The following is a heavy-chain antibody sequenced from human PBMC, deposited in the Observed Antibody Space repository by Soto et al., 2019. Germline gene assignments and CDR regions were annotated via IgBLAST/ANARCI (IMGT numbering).Heavy chain of an antibody. V-gene: IGHV1-46*01. CDR2: INPSGGST. CDR3: ARDGEMATIYYYYYGMDV. J-gene: IGHJ6*02. D-gene: IGHD5-12*01. Sequence: ASVKVSCKASGYTFTSYYMHWVRQAPGQGLEWMGIINPSGGSTSYAQKFQGRVTMTRDTSTSTVYMELSSLRSEDTAVYYCARDGEMATIYYYYYGMDVWGQGTTVTVSS. CDR1: GYTFTSYY.